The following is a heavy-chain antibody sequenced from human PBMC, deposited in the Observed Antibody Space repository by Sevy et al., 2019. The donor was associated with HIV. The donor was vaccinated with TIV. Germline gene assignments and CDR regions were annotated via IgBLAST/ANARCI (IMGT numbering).Heavy chain of an antibody. V-gene: IGHV3-15*01. CDR3: AAGGTDEAFDV. D-gene: IGHD1-1*01. Sequence: GSLRLSCAASGFTFSNFWISWVRQAPEKGLEWVGGIKSNADGGTEDYAGRFKGKFTISKDDSKNTRFLQMSSLKTEDTAVYYCAAGGTDEAFDVWGPGKIVTVSS. J-gene: IGHJ3*01. CDR1: GFTFSNFW. CDR2: IKSNADGGTE.